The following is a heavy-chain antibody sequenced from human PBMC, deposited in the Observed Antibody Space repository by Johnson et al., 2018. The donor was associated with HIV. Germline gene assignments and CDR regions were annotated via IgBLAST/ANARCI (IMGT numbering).Heavy chain of an antibody. D-gene: IGHD3-22*01. Sequence: QVQLVESGGGVVQPGRSLRLSCAASGFTFSSYAMHWVRQAPGKGLEWVTLISYDGSNKYYADSVKGRFTISRDNSKNTLYLQMNSLGAEDTAVYYCARHYYDMSGYSLDAYDIWGQGTMVTVSS. V-gene: IGHV3-30*04. CDR2: ISYDGSNK. J-gene: IGHJ3*02. CDR1: GFTFSSYA. CDR3: ARHYYDMSGYSLDAYDI.